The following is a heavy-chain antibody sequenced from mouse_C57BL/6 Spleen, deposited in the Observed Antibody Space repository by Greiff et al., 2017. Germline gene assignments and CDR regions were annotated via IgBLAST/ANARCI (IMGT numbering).Heavy chain of an antibody. Sequence: QVQLQQPGAELVMPGASVKLSCKASGYTFTSYWMHWVKQRPGQGLEWIGEIDPSDSYTNYNQKFKGKSTLTVDKSSSKAYMQLSSLPSEDSAVYYCARGSNYAMDYWGQGTSVTVSS. J-gene: IGHJ4*01. CDR1: GYTFTSYW. CDR2: IDPSDSYT. CDR3: ARGSNYAMDY. V-gene: IGHV1-69*01. D-gene: IGHD5-1*01.